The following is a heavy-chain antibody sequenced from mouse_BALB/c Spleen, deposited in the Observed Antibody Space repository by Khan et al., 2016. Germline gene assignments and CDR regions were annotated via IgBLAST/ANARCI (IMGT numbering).Heavy chain of an antibody. D-gene: IGHD2-14*01. CDR3: ARAGYFGYLAY. V-gene: IGHV4-1*02. J-gene: IGHJ3*01. Sequence: EVKLLESGGGLVHPGGSLKLSCAASGFDFSRYWMSWVRQAPGKGLEWIGEINPDSYTIHYTPSLKDKFIISRDNAQNTLYLQMSKGRSDDAALYYCARAGYFGYLAYWGQGTLVTVSA. CDR2: INPDSYTI. CDR1: GFDFSRYW.